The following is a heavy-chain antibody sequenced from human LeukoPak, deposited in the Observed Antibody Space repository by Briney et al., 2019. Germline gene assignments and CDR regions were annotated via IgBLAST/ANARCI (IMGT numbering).Heavy chain of an antibody. Sequence: NPGGSLRLSCAASGFTVSSNYMSWVRQAPGKGLEWVSSISSSRSYIYYADSVKGRFTISRDNAKNSLYLQMNSLRAEDTAVHYCARDLVQQLGLSTLFDYWGQGTLVTVSS. CDR3: ARDLVQQLGLSTLFDY. J-gene: IGHJ4*02. V-gene: IGHV3-21*01. D-gene: IGHD6-13*01. CDR1: GFTVSSNY. CDR2: ISSSRSYI.